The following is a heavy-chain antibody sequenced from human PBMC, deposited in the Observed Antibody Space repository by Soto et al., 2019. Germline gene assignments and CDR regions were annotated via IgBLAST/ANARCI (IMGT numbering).Heavy chain of an antibody. Sequence: QVQLQESGPGLVKPSQTLSLTCTVSGGSISSGGYYWSWIRQHPGKGLEWIGYIYYSGSTYYNPSLKSRVTISVDTSKNQFSLKLSSVTAADTAVYYCARDYYGDYIRSPKDHWYFDLWGRGTLVTVSS. CDR3: ARDYYGDYIRSPKDHWYFDL. J-gene: IGHJ2*01. V-gene: IGHV4-31*03. CDR1: GGSISSGGYY. CDR2: IYYSGST. D-gene: IGHD4-17*01.